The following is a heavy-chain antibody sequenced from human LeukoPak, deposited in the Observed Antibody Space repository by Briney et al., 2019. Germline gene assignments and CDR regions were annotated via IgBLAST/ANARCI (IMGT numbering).Heavy chain of an antibody. CDR2: IYHSGST. CDR1: GYSISSGYY. V-gene: IGHV4-38-2*02. CDR3: ARAYACVWFGELSATGFDY. J-gene: IGHJ4*02. D-gene: IGHD3-10*01. Sequence: SETLSLTCTVSGYSISSGYYWGWIRQPPGRGLEWIGSIYHSGSTYYNPSLKSRVTISVDTSKNQFSLKLSSVTAADTAVYYCARAYACVWFGELSATGFDYWGQGTLVTVSS.